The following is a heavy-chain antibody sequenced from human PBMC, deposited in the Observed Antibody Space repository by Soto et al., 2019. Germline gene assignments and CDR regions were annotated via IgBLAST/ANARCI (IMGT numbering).Heavy chain of an antibody. CDR2: ISYDGSNK. V-gene: IGHV3-30-3*01. J-gene: IGHJ4*02. Sequence: QVQLVESGGGVVQPGRSLRLSCAASGFTFSSYAMHWVRQAPGKGLEWVAVISYDGSNKYYADSVKGRFTISRDNSKNTLYLQLKSLRAEDTAVYYCARGYTWVGGFNADYWGQGTLVTVSS. D-gene: IGHD3-10*01. CDR1: GFTFSSYA. CDR3: ARGYTWVGGFNADY.